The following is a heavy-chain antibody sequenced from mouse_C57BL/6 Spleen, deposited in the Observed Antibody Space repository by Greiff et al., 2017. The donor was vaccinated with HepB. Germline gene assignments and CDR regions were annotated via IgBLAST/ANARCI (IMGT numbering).Heavy chain of an antibody. CDR3: GDYSEFAY. D-gene: IGHD2-12*01. J-gene: IGHJ3*01. Sequence: QVQLKQSGAELARPGASVKLSCKASGYTFTSYGISWVKQRTGQGLEWIGEIYPRSGNTYYNEKFKGKATLTADKSSSTAYMERRSLTSEDSAVYFGGDYSEFAYWGQGTLVTVSA. CDR2: IYPRSGNT. V-gene: IGHV1-81*01. CDR1: GYTFTSYG.